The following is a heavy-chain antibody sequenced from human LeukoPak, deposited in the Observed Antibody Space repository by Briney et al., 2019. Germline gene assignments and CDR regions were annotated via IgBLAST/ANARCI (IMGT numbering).Heavy chain of an antibody. CDR1: GYTFTSYA. V-gene: IGHV1-3*01. CDR2: INAGNGNT. D-gene: IGHD6-19*01. J-gene: IGHJ4*02. Sequence: ASVKVSCKASGYTFTSYAMHWVRQAPGQRLEWMGWINAGNGNTKYSQKFQGRVTITRDTSASTAYMELSSLRSEDTAVYYCARDHSGWFSLLGYWGQGTLVTVSS. CDR3: ARDHSGWFSLLGY.